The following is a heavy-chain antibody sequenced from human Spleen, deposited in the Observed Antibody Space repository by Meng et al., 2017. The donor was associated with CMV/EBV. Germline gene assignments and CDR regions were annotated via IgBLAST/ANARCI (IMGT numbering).Heavy chain of an antibody. CDR2: IYYSGST. Sequence: QEQWPECGPGLVKPSQLLSLTFIVSGGSISSYYWSWIRQPPGKGLEWIGYIYYSGSTNYNPSLKSRVTISVDTSKNQFSLKLSSVTAADTAVYYCARDHIVSGQGISWGQGTLVTASS. CDR3: ARDHIVSGQGIS. V-gene: IGHV4-59*01. J-gene: IGHJ5*02. D-gene: IGHD2-21*01. CDR1: GGSISSYY.